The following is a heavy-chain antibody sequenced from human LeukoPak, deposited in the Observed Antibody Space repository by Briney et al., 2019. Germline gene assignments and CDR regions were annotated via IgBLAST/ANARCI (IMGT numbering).Heavy chain of an antibody. CDR1: GGSISNYY. J-gene: IGHJ4*02. V-gene: IGHV4-59*01. CDR3: ARSHGSGSYFNLNDY. D-gene: IGHD3-10*01. Sequence: SETLSLTCTVSGGSISNYYWSWIRQPPGKGLEWIGYIYYSGSTNYNPSLRSRVTISVDTSKNQFSLKLSSVTAADTAVYYCARSHGSGSYFNLNDYWGQGTLVTVSS. CDR2: IYYSGST.